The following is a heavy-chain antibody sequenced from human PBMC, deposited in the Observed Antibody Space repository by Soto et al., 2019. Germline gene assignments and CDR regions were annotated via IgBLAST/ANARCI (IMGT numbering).Heavy chain of an antibody. V-gene: IGHV2-5*02. Sequence: QITLKESGPTLVKPTQTLTLTCTFSGLSLSTSGVGVGWIRQPPGKALEWLALIYWDDDKRYSPSLKSRLTITKDTSKNQVVLTMTNMDPVDTATYYCAHRRGRYCSGGSCYFDYWGQGTLVTVSS. D-gene: IGHD2-15*01. CDR3: AHRRGRYCSGGSCYFDY. CDR1: GLSLSTSGVG. CDR2: IYWDDDK. J-gene: IGHJ4*02.